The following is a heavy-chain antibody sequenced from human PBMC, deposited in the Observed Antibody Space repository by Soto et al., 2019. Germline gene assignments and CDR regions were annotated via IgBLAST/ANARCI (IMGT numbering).Heavy chain of an antibody. V-gene: IGHV3-23*01. CDR1: GFTFSNYA. Sequence: GGSLRLSCAASGFTFSNYAMSWVRQARGKGLEWVSAISGSGGSTYYADSVKGRFTISRDNSKNTLYLRMNSLRAEDTAVFYCAKDRAIRPGTDFDYWGQGTLVTVSS. D-gene: IGHD1-7*01. CDR3: AKDRAIRPGTDFDY. J-gene: IGHJ4*02. CDR2: ISGSGGST.